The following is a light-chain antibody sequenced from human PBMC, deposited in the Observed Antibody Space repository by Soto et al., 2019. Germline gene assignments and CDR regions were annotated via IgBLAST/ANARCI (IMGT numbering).Light chain of an antibody. CDR1: SSDVGSYNL. CDR2: EGS. V-gene: IGLV2-23*01. CDR3: CSYAGSRTYV. J-gene: IGLJ1*01. Sequence: SALTQPASVSGSPGQSITISCTGTSSDVGSYNLVSWYQQHPGKAPKLMIYEGSKRTSGVSNRFSGSKSGNTASLTISGLQAEDEADYYCCSYAGSRTYVLGTGTKVTVL.